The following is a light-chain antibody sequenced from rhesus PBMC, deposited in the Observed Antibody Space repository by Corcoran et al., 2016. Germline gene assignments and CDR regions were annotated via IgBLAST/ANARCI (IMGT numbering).Light chain of an antibody. CDR1: QGINLY. CDR3: QQYDISPYS. Sequence: DIQMTQSPSSLSVSVGDTVTITCRASQGINLYLSWYQQKPGKAPKALIYYASDLEAGVPSRFSGRGSGTDYTLTIRSLQPEYVATYYCQQYDISPYSFGQGTKLEIK. J-gene: IGKJ2*01. V-gene: IGKV1-66*01. CDR2: YAS.